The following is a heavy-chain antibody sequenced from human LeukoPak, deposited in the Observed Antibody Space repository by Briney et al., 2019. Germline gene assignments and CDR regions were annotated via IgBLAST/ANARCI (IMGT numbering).Heavy chain of an antibody. CDR1: GFTFSSYA. Sequence: GGSLRLSCAASGFTFSSYAMSWVRQAPGKGLEWVSAISGSGGSTYYADSVKGRFTISRDNSKNTLYLQMNNLRAEDTAVYYCAKVTGDMYYFDYWGQGTLVTVSS. V-gene: IGHV3-23*01. J-gene: IGHJ4*02. D-gene: IGHD7-27*01. CDR2: ISGSGGST. CDR3: AKVTGDMYYFDY.